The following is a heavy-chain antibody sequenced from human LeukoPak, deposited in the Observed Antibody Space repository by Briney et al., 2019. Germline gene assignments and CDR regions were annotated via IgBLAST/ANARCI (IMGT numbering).Heavy chain of an antibody. CDR1: GGSISGTNW. Sequence: SETLSLTCTVSGGSISGTNWWSWVRQTPGKGLEWIGYIYYSGSTYYNPSLKSRVTISVDTSKNQFSLKLSSVTAADTAVYYCARWDYDSSGYYPYYFDYWGQGTLVTVSS. CDR3: ARWDYDSSGYYPYYFDY. D-gene: IGHD3-22*01. V-gene: IGHV4-30-4*01. J-gene: IGHJ4*02. CDR2: IYYSGST.